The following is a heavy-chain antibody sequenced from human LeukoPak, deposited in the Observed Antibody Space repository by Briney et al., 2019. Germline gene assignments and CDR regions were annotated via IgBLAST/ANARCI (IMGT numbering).Heavy chain of an antibody. CDR1: RLIFSSYW. CDR2: INSDGSST. J-gene: IGHJ6*03. V-gene: IGHV3-74*01. Sequence: GVSLRLSCAASRLIFSSYWMHWVRQAPGKGLVWVSRINSDGSSTIYADSVKGRFTISRDYAKNTVYLQMNSLRVDDTAVYYCAGHYGSGRYHYYYMDVWGRGTTVTVSS. D-gene: IGHD3-10*01. CDR3: AGHYGSGRYHYYYMDV.